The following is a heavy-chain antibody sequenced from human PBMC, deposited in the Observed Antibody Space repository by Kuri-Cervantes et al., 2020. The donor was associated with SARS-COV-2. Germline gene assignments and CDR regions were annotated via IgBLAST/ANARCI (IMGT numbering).Heavy chain of an antibody. CDR3: ARGWLFGVVIPDY. CDR2: IIPILGIA. CDR1: GGTFSSYT. V-gene: IGHV1-69*02. J-gene: IGHJ4*02. Sequence: SVKVSCKASGGTFSSYTISWVRQAPGQGLEWMGRIIPILGIANYAQKFQGRVTITADKSTSTAYMELSSLRSEDTAVYYCARGWLFGVVIPDYWGQGTLVTVSS. D-gene: IGHD3-3*01.